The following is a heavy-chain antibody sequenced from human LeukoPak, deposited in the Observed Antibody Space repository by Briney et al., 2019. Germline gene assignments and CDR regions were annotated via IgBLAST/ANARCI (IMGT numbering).Heavy chain of an antibody. J-gene: IGHJ4*02. V-gene: IGHV3-7*03. CDR3: AKLEGITMVRGANDY. Sequence: PGGSLRLSCAASGFTFSSYWMSWVRQAPGKGLEWVANIKQDGSEKYYVDSVKGRFTISRDNAKNSLYLQMNSLRAEDTAVYYCAKLEGITMVRGANDYWGQGTLVTVSS. CDR1: GFTFSSYW. CDR2: IKQDGSEK. D-gene: IGHD3-10*01.